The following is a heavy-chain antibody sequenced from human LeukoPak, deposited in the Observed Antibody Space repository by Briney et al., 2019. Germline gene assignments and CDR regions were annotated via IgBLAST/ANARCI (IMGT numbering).Heavy chain of an antibody. CDR3: ASFRDSNGYFDY. D-gene: IGHD3-22*01. V-gene: IGHV1-69*05. Sequence: SVKVSCKASGGTFSNYAINWVRHAPGQGLEWLGGIIPIYGIANYAQKFQGRVTITTDEATRIAYMELSSVRSEDTAVYYCASFRDSNGYFDYWGQGTLVTVSS. CDR2: IIPIYGIA. J-gene: IGHJ4*02. CDR1: GGTFSNYA.